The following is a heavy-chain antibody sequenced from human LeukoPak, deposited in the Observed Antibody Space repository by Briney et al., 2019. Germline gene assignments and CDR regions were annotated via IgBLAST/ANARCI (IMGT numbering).Heavy chain of an antibody. Sequence: PSETLSLTCAVYGGSFSGYYWSWIRQPPGKGLEWIGEINHSGSTNYNPSLKSRVTISVDTSKNQFSLKLSSVTAADTAVYYCARGWSTVTTPFDYWGQGTLVTVSS. CDR1: GGSFSGYY. J-gene: IGHJ4*02. D-gene: IGHD4-17*01. CDR2: INHSGST. V-gene: IGHV4-34*01. CDR3: ARGWSTVTTPFDY.